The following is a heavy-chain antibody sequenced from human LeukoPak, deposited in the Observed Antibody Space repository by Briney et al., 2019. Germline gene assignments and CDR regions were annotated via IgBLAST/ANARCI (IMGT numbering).Heavy chain of an antibody. Sequence: PSETLSLTCAVSGYPISSGYYWGWIRQPPGKGLEWIGSIYHSGSTYYNPSLKSRVTISVDTSKNQFSLKLSSVTAADTAVYYCARDIPYYYDSSGFFDYWGQGTLVTVSS. CDR2: IYHSGST. V-gene: IGHV4-38-2*02. D-gene: IGHD3-22*01. J-gene: IGHJ4*02. CDR1: GYPISSGYY. CDR3: ARDIPYYYDSSGFFDY.